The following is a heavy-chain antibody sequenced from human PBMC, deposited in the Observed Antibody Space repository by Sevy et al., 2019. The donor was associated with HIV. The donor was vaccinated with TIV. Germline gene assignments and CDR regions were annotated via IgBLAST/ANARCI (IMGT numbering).Heavy chain of an antibody. CDR2: INPNSGGT. CDR1: GYTFTGYY. V-gene: IGHV1-2*02. J-gene: IGHJ3*02. D-gene: IGHD4-4*01. CDR3: ARVLYTNYVSRPSDAFDI. Sequence: ASVTVSCKASGYTFTGYYMHWVRQAPGQGLAWMGWINPNSGGTNYAQKFQGRVTMTRDTSMSTAYLELSRLRSDDTAMYYCARVLYTNYVSRPSDAFDIWGQGTMVTVSS.